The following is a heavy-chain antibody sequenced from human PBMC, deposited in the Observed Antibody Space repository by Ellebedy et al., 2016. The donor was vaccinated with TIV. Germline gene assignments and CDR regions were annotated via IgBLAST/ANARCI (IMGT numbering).Heavy chain of an antibody. CDR3: ARSMIGGVVGDIDY. V-gene: IGHV1-8*02. J-gene: IGHJ4*02. Sequence: ASVKVSXKASGGTFSSYDINWVRQATGQGLEWMGWMNPNSGNTGYAQKFQGRVTMTRNTSISTAYMELSSLRSEDTAVYYCARSMIGGVVGDIDYWGQGTLVTVSS. D-gene: IGHD1-26*01. CDR1: GGTFSSYD. CDR2: MNPNSGNT.